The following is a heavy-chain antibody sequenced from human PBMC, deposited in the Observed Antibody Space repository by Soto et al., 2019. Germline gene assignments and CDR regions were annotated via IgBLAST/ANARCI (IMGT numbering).Heavy chain of an antibody. CDR1: RFTFSSYW. Sequence: GGSLRLSCAASRFTFSSYWMHWVRQAPGKGQVWVSRINSDGSSPNYADYVKGRFTISRDNAKNTLYLQMNSLRAEDTAVYYCARGGDKPHDYRGQGTLVTVSS. J-gene: IGHJ4*02. CDR3: ARGGDKPHDY. V-gene: IGHV3-74*01. D-gene: IGHD2-21*02. CDR2: INSDGSSP.